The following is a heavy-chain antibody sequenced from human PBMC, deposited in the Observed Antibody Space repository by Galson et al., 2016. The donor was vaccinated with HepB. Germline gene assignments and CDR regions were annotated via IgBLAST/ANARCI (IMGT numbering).Heavy chain of an antibody. V-gene: IGHV1-8*01. J-gene: IGHJ4*02. CDR1: GYTFTNHD. CDR3: ARSFSGYGPDY. CDR2: VNPNSGIT. Sequence: SVKVSCKASGYTFTNHDINWVRQATGQGLEWMGWVNPNSGITDYAQKFQGRVTMTSDTSISTAYLELHSLRSDGTAVYYCARSFSGYGPDYWGQGTLVTVSS. D-gene: IGHD5-12*01.